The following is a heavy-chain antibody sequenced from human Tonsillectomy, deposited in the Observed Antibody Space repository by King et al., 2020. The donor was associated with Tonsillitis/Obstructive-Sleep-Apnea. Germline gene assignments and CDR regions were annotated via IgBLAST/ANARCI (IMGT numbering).Heavy chain of an antibody. Sequence: VQLQESGPGLVKPSETLSLTCTVSGGSVSSGSYYWSWIRQPPGKGLEWIGYIYYSGSTNYNPSLKSRVTISVDTSKNQFSLKLSSVTAADTAVYYCARVSLKRYIAAAGVYYFDYWGQGTLVTVSS. V-gene: IGHV4-61*01. J-gene: IGHJ4*02. D-gene: IGHD6-13*01. CDR3: ARVSLKRYIAAAGVYYFDY. CDR1: GGSVSSGSYY. CDR2: IYYSGST.